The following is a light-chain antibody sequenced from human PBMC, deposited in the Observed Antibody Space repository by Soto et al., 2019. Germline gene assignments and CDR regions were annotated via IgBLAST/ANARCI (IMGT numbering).Light chain of an antibody. CDR3: QQRSNWPPIT. J-gene: IGKJ5*01. CDR2: DAS. Sequence: EIVLTQSPATLSLSPGERATLSCRASQSVKTFLVWYQQRPGQAPRLRIYDASHRAAGIPARFSGSGFGTDFTLTISSLEPEDAAVYYCQQRSNWPPITFGQGTRLEIK. V-gene: IGKV3-11*01. CDR1: QSVKTF.